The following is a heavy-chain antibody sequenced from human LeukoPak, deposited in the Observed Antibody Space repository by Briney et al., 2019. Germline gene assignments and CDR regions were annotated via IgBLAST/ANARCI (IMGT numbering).Heavy chain of an antibody. D-gene: IGHD3-10*01. CDR3: ARDRAASELWFGVDY. CDR1: GGSISSSSYY. J-gene: IGHJ4*02. CDR2: IYYSGST. Sequence: PSETLSLTCTVSGGSISSSSYYWGWIRQPPGKGLEWIGSIYYSGSTYYNPSLKSRVTISVDTSKNQFSLKLSSVTAADTAVYYCARDRAASELWFGVDYWGQGTLVTVSS. V-gene: IGHV4-39*07.